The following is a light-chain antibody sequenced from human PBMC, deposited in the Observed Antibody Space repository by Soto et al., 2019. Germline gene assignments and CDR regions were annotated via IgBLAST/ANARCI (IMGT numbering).Light chain of an antibody. V-gene: IGKV1-27*01. CDR1: QGISNY. CDR3: QKYNSAPRT. CDR2: AAS. J-gene: IGKJ1*01. Sequence: DIRMTQSLSSLSASVGDRVTNACRASQGISNYLAWYQQKPGKVPKLLIYAASTLQSGVPSRFSGSGSGTDFTLTISSLQPEDVATYYCQKYNSAPRTFGQGTKVEIK.